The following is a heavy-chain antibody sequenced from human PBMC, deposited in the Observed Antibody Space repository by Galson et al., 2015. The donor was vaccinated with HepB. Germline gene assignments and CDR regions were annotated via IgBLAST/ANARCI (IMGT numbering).Heavy chain of an antibody. J-gene: IGHJ4*02. CDR3: ARVRISSGYDLGY. CDR1: GFTFSSYS. Sequence: SLRLSCAASGFTFSSYSMNWVRQAPGKGLEWVSYISSSVNTIYADSVKGRFTISRDNAKNSLYLQMNSLRAEDTAVYYCARVRISSGYDLGYWGQGTLVTVSS. V-gene: IGHV3-48*04. D-gene: IGHD5-12*01. CDR2: ISSSVNTI.